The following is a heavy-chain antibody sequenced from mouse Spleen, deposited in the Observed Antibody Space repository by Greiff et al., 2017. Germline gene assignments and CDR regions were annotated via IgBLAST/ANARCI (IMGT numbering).Heavy chain of an antibody. CDR1: GFTFSSYA. CDR3: ARGATVTGRGDYFDY. D-gene: IGHD4-1*01. Sequence: EVQLQQSGGGLVKPGGSLKLSCAASGFTFSSYAMSWVRQSPEKRLEWVAEISSGGSYTYYPDTVTGRFTISRDNAKNTLYLEMSSLRSEDTAMYYCARGATVTGRGDYFDYWGQGTTLTVSS. CDR2: ISSGGSYT. V-gene: IGHV5-9-4*01. J-gene: IGHJ2*01.